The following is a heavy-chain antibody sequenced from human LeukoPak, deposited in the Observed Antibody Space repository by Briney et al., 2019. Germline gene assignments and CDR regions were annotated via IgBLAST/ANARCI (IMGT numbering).Heavy chain of an antibody. D-gene: IGHD6-13*01. CDR3: ARGYSSSWYARPKHWFDP. CDR1: GGSFSGYY. Sequence: SETLSLTCAVYGGSFSGYYWSWIRQPPGKGLEWIGEINHSGSTNYNPPLKSRVTISVDTSKNQFSLKLSSVTAADTAVYYCARGYSSSWYARPKHWFDPWGQGTLVTVSS. CDR2: INHSGST. V-gene: IGHV4-34*01. J-gene: IGHJ5*02.